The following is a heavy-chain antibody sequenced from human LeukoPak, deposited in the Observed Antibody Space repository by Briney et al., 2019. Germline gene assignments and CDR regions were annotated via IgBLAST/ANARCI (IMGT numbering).Heavy chain of an antibody. CDR3: ARGDNYYYGMDV. J-gene: IGHJ6*02. CDR1: GGSISSYY. CDR2: IYYSGST. Sequence: SETLSLTCTVSGGSISSYYWSWIRQPPGKGLEWIGYIYYSGSTNYNPSLKSRVTISVDTSKNQFSLGLGSVTAADTAVYFCARGDNYYYGMDVWGQGTTVTVSS. V-gene: IGHV4-59*01.